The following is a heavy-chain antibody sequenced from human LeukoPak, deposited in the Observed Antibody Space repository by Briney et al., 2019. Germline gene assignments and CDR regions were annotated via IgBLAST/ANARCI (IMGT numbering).Heavy chain of an antibody. D-gene: IGHD6-13*01. J-gene: IGHJ4*02. CDR1: GFTFSRNA. CDR3: ARPLDSSNNYFDY. Sequence: GGSLRLSCAASGFTFSRNAMDWVRQAPGKGLEWVSFISSSSNYMSYADSVKGRFTISRDNAKNSLYLQMNSLRAEDTAVYYCARPLDSSNNYFDYWGQGTLVTVSA. V-gene: IGHV3-21*01. CDR2: ISSSSNYM.